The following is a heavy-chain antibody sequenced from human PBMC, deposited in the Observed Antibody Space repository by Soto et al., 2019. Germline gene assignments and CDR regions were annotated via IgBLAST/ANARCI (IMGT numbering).Heavy chain of an antibody. CDR2: IIPILGIA. Sequence: QVQLVQSGAEVKKPGSSVKVSCKASGGTFSSYTISWVRQAPGQGLEWMGRIIPILGIANYAQKFQGRVTITADKSTSTAYMELSSLRSEDTAVYYCARVPGSGWWGHDYLGQGTLVTVSS. J-gene: IGHJ4*02. V-gene: IGHV1-69*02. D-gene: IGHD6-19*01. CDR1: GGTFSSYT. CDR3: ARVPGSGWWGHDY.